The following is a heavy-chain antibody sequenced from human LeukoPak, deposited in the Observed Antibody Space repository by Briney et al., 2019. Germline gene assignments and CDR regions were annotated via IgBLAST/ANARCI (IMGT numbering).Heavy chain of an antibody. CDR3: ARVTVPLVVNTAVGFDY. CDR1: GFTFSTYG. J-gene: IGHJ4*02. D-gene: IGHD3-22*01. Sequence: GGSLRLSCAVSGFTFSTYGMHWVRQAPGKGLEWVAFIRSDGNNKYYADSVKGRFTISRDNSKNTLYLQMNSLRTEDTAVYYCARVTVPLVVNTAVGFDYWGQGTLVTVSS. CDR2: IRSDGNNK. V-gene: IGHV3-30*02.